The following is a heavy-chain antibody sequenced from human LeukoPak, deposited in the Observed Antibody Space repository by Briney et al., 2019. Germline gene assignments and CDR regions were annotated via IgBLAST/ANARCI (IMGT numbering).Heavy chain of an antibody. CDR2: IIPIFGTA. D-gene: IGHD2-2*01. CDR3: ASSPCSSTSCLVSYNWFDP. Sequence: SVKVSCKASGGTFSSYAISWVRQAPGQGLEWMGRIIPIFGTANYAQKFQGRVTITTDESTSTAYMELSSLRSEDTAVYYCASSPCSSTSCLVSYNWFDPWGQGTLVTVSS. J-gene: IGHJ5*02. V-gene: IGHV1-69*05. CDR1: GGTFSSYA.